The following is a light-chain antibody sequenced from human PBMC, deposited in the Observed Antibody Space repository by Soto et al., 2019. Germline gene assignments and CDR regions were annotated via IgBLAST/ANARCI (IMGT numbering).Light chain of an antibody. V-gene: IGLV1-47*01. CDR3: ATWDDSLSGRV. J-gene: IGLJ3*02. Sequence: QSVLTQPPSASETPGQRVTISFSGSSSKIGSNYVCWYQQLPGTAPKLLIYRNNQRPSGVPDRFSGSKSDTSASLAISGLRSQDEADYYCATWDDSLSGRVFGGGTQLTVL. CDR2: RNN. CDR1: SSKIGSNY.